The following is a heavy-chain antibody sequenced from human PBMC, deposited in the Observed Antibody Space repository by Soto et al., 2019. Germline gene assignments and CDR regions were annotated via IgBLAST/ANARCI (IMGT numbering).Heavy chain of an antibody. J-gene: IGHJ3*02. V-gene: IGHV4-34*01. CDR3: ARALYYDYVWGSYRYKNDAFDI. Sequence: ETLSLTCAVYGGSFSGYYWSWIRQPPGKGLEWIGEINHSGSTNYNPSLKSRVTISVDTSKNQFSLKLSSVTAADTAVYYCARALYYDYVWGSYRYKNDAFDIWGQGTMVTVSS. CDR1: GGSFSGYY. D-gene: IGHD3-16*02. CDR2: INHSGST.